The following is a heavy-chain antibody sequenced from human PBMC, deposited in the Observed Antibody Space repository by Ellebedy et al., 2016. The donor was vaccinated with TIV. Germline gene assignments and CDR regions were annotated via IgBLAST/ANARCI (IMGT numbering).Heavy chain of an antibody. CDR2: ISGSGGNT. V-gene: IGHV3-23*01. CDR1: GFTFHAFA. Sequence: PGGSLRLSCAASGFTFHAFAMSWVCQAPGKGLEWVSTISGSGGNTYYVDSVEGRFTISRDNSQKTLYLQMNTLRVEETAVYYCAKDNGRGPYGLDVWGQGTTVTVSS. D-gene: IGHD2-8*01. J-gene: IGHJ6*02. CDR3: AKDNGRGPYGLDV.